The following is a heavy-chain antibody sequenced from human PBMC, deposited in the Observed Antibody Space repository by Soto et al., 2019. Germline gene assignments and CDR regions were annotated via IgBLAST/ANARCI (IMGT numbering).Heavy chain of an antibody. CDR2: IIPIFGTA. J-gene: IGHJ6*02. CDR3: ARGGSSSPYYYYYGMDV. CDR1: GGTFSSYA. Sequence: QVQLVQSGAEVKKPGSSVKVSCKASGGTFSSYAISWVRQAPGQGLEWMGGIIPIFGTANYAQKFQGRVTITADESKSTAYMELSSLRSEDTAVYYCARGGSSSPYYYYYGMDVWGQGTTVTVSS. V-gene: IGHV1-69*01. D-gene: IGHD6-6*01.